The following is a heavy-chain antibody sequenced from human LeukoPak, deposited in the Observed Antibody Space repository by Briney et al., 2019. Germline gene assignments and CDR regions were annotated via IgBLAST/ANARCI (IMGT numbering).Heavy chain of an antibody. CDR3: TRDFVSAAGTSYYYGMDV. CDR1: GFTFGDYA. D-gene: IGHD6-13*01. J-gene: IGHJ6*04. CDR2: IRSKAYGGTT. V-gene: IGHV3-49*04. Sequence: PGGSLRLSCTASGFTFGDYAMSWVRQAPGKGLEWVGFIRSKAYGGTTEYAASVKGRFTISRDDSKSIAYLQMNSLETEDAAVYYCTRDFVSAAGTSYYYGMDVWGKGTTVTVSS.